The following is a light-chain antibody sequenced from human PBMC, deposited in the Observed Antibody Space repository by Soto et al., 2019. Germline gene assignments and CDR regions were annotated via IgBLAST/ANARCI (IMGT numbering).Light chain of an antibody. CDR2: GAS. CDR3: QHYNNWPPLT. V-gene: IGKV3-15*01. J-gene: IGKJ4*01. CDR1: QSVSSN. Sequence: EIVMTQSPATLSVSAGERATLSCRASQSVSSNLAWYQQKPGQAPRLLIYGASTRATGIPARFSGSGSGTEFTLTISSLQSEDFAVYSCQHYNNWPPLTFGGGTKVEIK.